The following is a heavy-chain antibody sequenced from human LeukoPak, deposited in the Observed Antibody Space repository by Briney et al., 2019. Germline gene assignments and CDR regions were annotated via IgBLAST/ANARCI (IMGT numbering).Heavy chain of an antibody. CDR3: ARDWGDYVFDY. J-gene: IGHJ4*02. V-gene: IGHV3-48*04. CDR2: ISSSGSTI. D-gene: IGHD4-17*01. CDR1: GFTFSSYS. Sequence: GGSLRLSCAASGFTFSSYSMNWVRQAPGKGLEWVSYISSSGSTIYYADSVKGRFTISRDNAKNSLYLQMNSLRAEDTAVYYCARDWGDYVFDYWGQGTLVTVSS.